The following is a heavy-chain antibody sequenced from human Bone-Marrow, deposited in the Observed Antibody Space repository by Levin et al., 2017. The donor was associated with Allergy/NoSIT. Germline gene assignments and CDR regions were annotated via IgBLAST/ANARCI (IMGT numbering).Heavy chain of an antibody. J-gene: IGHJ4*02. CDR1: GFTPDDYA. CDR3: ARGYYYQSSGYFSRTVREAFYFDF. D-gene: IGHD3-22*01. CDR2: ISWLTGRI. V-gene: IGHV3-9*02. Sequence: GGSLRLSCAVSGFTPDDYAMHWVRQVPGKGLEWVARISWLTGRIGYADSLKGRFTISRDNAKNSLYLEMNSLRAEDTAFYYCARGYYYQSSGYFSRTVREAFYFDFWGQGTLVTVSS.